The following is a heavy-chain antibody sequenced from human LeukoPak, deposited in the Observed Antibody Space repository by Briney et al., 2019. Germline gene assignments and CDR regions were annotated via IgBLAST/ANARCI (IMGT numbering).Heavy chain of an antibody. V-gene: IGHV3-23*01. Sequence: GGSLRLSCAASGFTFSNYAMSWVRQAPGQGLEWVSGISDNGDSTYYADSVKGRFTISRDNPKNTLYLQMNSLRAEDTAVYYCARDPYVSNFDYWGQGTLVTVSS. CDR3: ARDPYVSNFDY. CDR2: ISDNGDST. D-gene: IGHD3-10*02. J-gene: IGHJ4*02. CDR1: GFTFSNYA.